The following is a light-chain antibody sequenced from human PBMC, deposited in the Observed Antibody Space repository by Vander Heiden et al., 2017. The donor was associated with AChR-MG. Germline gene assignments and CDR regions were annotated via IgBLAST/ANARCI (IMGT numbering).Light chain of an antibody. Sequence: QSALIQPASVCGYPGQSMTVSCTRPSTALAHYKFVAWYQQHPGRAPKLIIYDVSKRPSGVSSRFSGSKSGNAASLTISGVQADDEAEYYCASYSNSGSPFVLFGGGTKLTVL. V-gene: IGLV2-14*01. CDR1: STALAHYKF. CDR3: ASYSNSGSPFVL. CDR2: DVS. J-gene: IGLJ2*01.